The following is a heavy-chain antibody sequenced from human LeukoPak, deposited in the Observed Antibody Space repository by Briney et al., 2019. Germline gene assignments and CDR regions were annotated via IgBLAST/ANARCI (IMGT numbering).Heavy chain of an antibody. V-gene: IGHV1-69*06. J-gene: IGHJ1*01. Sequence: SVKVSCKASGGTFSSYAISWVRQAPGQGLEWMGGIIPIFGTANYAQKFQGRVTITADKSTSTAYMELSSLRSEDTAVYYCASGDIVATIKYFQHWDQGTLVTVSS. D-gene: IGHD5-12*01. CDR1: GGTFSSYA. CDR3: ASGDIVATIKYFQH. CDR2: IIPIFGTA.